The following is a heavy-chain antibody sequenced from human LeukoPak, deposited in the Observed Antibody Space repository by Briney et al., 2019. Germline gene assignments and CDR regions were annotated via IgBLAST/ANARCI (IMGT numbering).Heavy chain of an antibody. CDR2: IYPGDSDT. Sequence: GESLRISCKASGYSFTTYWIGWVRQMPGRGLEWMGIIYPGDSDTRYSPSFQGQVTISADKSISTAYLQWSSLKASDTAMYYCARSTRGALGWLDPWGQGTLVTVSS. CDR3: ARSTRGALGWLDP. D-gene: IGHD2-8*02. CDR1: GYSFTTYW. J-gene: IGHJ5*02. V-gene: IGHV5-51*01.